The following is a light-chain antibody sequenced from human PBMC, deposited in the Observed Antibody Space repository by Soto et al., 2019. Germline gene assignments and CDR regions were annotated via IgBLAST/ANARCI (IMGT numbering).Light chain of an antibody. CDR3: SSYSISTAYL. CDR1: SSDVGGYDY. J-gene: IGLJ1*01. V-gene: IGLV2-14*01. CDR2: EVS. Sequence: LTQPSSVSGSPGQSITISCTVTSSDVGGYDYVSWYQLHPGKAPKLMIFEVSNRPSGVSYRFSGSKSGNTASLTISGLQAEDEADYFCSSYSISTAYLFGTGTKVTVL.